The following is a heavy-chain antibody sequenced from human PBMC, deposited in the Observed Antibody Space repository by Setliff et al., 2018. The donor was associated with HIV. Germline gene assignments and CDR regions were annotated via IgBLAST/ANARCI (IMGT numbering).Heavy chain of an antibody. Sequence: ASVKVSCKASGGTFSSYAISWVRQAPGQGLEWMGGIIPIFGSANYAQKFQGRVTITADESTSTAYMELSSLRSEDTAVYYCARGGNYYDSSGGFDYWGQGTLVTVSS. CDR1: GGTFSSYA. D-gene: IGHD3-22*01. V-gene: IGHV1-69*13. CDR2: IIPIFGSA. J-gene: IGHJ4*02. CDR3: ARGGNYYDSSGGFDY.